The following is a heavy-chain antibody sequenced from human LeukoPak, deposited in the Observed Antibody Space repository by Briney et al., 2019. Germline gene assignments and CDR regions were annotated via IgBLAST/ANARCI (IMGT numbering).Heavy chain of an antibody. J-gene: IGHJ4*02. V-gene: IGHV4-4*09. CDR3: ARHEGRGSSWYYFDY. D-gene: IGHD6-13*01. Sequence: PSETLSLTCTVSGGSISSYYWSWIRQPPGKGLEWIGYIYTSGSTNYNPSLKSRVTISVDTSKNQFSLKLSSVTAADTAVYYCARHEGRGSSWYYFDYWGQGTLVTVSS. CDR1: GGSISSYY. CDR2: IYTSGST.